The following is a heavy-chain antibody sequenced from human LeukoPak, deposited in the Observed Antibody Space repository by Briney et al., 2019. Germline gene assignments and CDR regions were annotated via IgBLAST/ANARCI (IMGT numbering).Heavy chain of an antibody. CDR1: GFTFSSHT. V-gene: IGHV3-30*04. J-gene: IGHJ4*02. CDR3: ARAYTSGWSLCYDY. Sequence: GGSLRLSCAASGFTFSSHTMHWVRQAPGKGLEWVAVMSYDGSNKYYANSVKGRFTISRDNSKNTLYLEMNSLRAEDTAVYYCARAYTSGWSLCYDYWGQGTLVTVSS. D-gene: IGHD6-19*01. CDR2: MSYDGSNK.